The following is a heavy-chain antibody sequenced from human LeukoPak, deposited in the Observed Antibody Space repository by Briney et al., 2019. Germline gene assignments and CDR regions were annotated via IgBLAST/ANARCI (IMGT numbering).Heavy chain of an antibody. J-gene: IGHJ4*02. CDR2: ISNDETNK. CDR3: AKEGQRGSYGVYDDYQ. V-gene: IGHV3-30*18. CDR1: GFTFSRDG. Sequence: GGSLRLPCAASGFTFSRDGMHWVRQAPGKGLEWVAVISNDETNKYYTDSVKGRFTISRDNSKNMVYLQMNSLRVEDTAVYYCAKEGQRGSYGVYDDYQWGQGTLVTVSS. D-gene: IGHD5/OR15-5a*01.